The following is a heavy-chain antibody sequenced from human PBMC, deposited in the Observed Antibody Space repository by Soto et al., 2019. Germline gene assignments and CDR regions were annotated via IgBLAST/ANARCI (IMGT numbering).Heavy chain of an antibody. J-gene: IGHJ2*01. CDR3: ARPVLTGYYPYWYFDL. Sequence: SATLSLTCTVSGGTISSSSYYWGWIRQPPGEGLEWIGSIYYSGSTYYNPSLKSRVTISVDTSKNQFSLKLSSVTAADTAVYYCARPVLTGYYPYWYFDLWGRGTLVTVSS. D-gene: IGHD3-9*01. CDR1: GGTISSSSYY. V-gene: IGHV4-39*07. CDR2: IYYSGST.